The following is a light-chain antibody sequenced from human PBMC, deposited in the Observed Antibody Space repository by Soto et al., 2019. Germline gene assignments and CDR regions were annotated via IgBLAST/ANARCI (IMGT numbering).Light chain of an antibody. CDR3: QQYNNWPPWT. J-gene: IGKJ1*01. CDR2: DAS. Sequence: ENVLSNSPGALSLTPKERDTLSCRASQSVSSSYLAWYQQKPGQAPRLLIYDASNRATGIPARFSGSGSGTEFTLTISILQSEDFAVYYCQQYNNWPPWTFGQGTKVDIK. V-gene: IGKV3D-15*03. CDR1: QSVSSSY.